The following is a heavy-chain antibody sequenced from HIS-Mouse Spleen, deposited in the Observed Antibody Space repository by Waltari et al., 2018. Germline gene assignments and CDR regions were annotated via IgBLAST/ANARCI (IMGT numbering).Heavy chain of an antibody. V-gene: IGHV4-39*07. D-gene: IGHD6-13*01. Sequence: QLQLQESGPGLVKPSETLSLTCTVSGGSISSSSYYWGWIHQPPGKGLEWIGSIYYSGSTYYNPSLKRRVTIAVDTSKNQCSLKLSSVTAADTAVYYCAREIPYSSSWYDWYFDLWGRGTLVTVSS. CDR2: IYYSGST. J-gene: IGHJ2*01. CDR3: AREIPYSSSWYDWYFDL. CDR1: GGSISSSSYY.